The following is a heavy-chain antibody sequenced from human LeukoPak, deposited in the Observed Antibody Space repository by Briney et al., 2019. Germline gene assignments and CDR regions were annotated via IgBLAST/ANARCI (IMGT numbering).Heavy chain of an antibody. J-gene: IGHJ4*02. CDR1: GFTFSSYW. Sequence: PGGSLRLSCAASGFTFSSYWMSWVRQAPGKGLEWVANINKDGSDKYYVDSVKGRFTISRDNAKNSLYLQMNSLRAEGTAVYYCARLSTAVADSDYWGQGTLVTVSS. CDR2: INKDGSDK. D-gene: IGHD6-13*01. CDR3: ARLSTAVADSDY. V-gene: IGHV3-7*01.